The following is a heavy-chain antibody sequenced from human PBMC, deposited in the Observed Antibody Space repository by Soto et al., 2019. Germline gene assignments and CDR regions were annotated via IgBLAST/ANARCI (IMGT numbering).Heavy chain of an antibody. D-gene: IGHD4-17*01. CDR2: IWYDGSYD. Sequence: QVQLVESGGGVVQPGKSLRLSCVASGFTFTRTATHWVRQAPGKGLEWVALIWYDGSYDYYADSVKGRFTISRDKSTDTVSLQMNSLRADDTAVYYCARDSHGDYDLAYWGQGTLVTVSS. J-gene: IGHJ4*02. V-gene: IGHV3-33*01. CDR3: ARDSHGDYDLAY. CDR1: GFTFTRTA.